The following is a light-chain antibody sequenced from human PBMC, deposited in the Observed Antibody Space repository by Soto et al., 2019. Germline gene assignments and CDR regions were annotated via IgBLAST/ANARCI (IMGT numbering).Light chain of an antibody. CDR2: GAF. J-gene: IGKJ1*01. Sequence: EIVLTQSQATLSLSPGERATFXCRASQSVSSNYLAWYQQKPGQAPRLLIYGAFKRATGIPDRFSGSGSGTDFTLTISRMEPEDFAVYCCQQYGSSPRTFGQGTKVDIK. CDR1: QSVSSNY. CDR3: QQYGSSPRT. V-gene: IGKV3-20*01.